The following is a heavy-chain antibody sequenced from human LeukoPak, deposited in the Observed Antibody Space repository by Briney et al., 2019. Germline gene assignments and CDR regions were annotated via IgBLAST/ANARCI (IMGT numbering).Heavy chain of an antibody. CDR3: AYSYDGKVVPFDC. CDR1: DGSISNSY. J-gene: IGHJ4*02. Sequence: SETLSLTCTVSDGSISNSYWNWVRQPPGKGLEWLGYIHSSGSTNYTPSLKSRITLSIDTSKTQFSLRLTSVTAADTAVYYCAYSYDGKVVPFDCWGQGSLVTVSS. V-gene: IGHV4-4*09. D-gene: IGHD4-23*01. CDR2: IHSSGST.